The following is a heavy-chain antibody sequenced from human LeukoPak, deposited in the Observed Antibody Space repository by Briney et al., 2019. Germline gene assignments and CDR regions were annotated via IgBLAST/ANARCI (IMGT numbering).Heavy chain of an antibody. CDR3: AKSTGSIPTHTLDY. Sequence: GGSLRLSCATSRFTFSSYGMHWVRQAPGKGLEWVAFIQYDGSNKHYADSVKGRFTISRDNSKNTLYLQMNSLGTEDTAVYYCAKSTGSIPTHTLDYWGQGTLVTVSS. J-gene: IGHJ4*02. CDR2: IQYDGSNK. D-gene: IGHD3-10*01. V-gene: IGHV3-30*02. CDR1: RFTFSSYG.